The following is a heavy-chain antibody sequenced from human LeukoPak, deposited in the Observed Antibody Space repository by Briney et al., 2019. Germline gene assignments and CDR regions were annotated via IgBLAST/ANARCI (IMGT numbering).Heavy chain of an antibody. Sequence: GGSLRLSCSASGFIFSSFAMHWVRQAPGKGLEWVAVISYDGGNKYYADSVKGRFTISRDNSKNTLYLQMNSLRAEDTAVYYCADLNYFDYWGQGTLVTVSS. V-gene: IGHV3-30*04. CDR1: GFIFSSFA. CDR2: ISYDGGNK. CDR3: ADLNYFDY. J-gene: IGHJ4*02.